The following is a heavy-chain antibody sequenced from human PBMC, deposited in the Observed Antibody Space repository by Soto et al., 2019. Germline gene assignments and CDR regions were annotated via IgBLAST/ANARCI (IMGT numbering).Heavy chain of an antibody. CDR1: GFTFRSNV. D-gene: IGHD3-16*01. Sequence: QVHLVESGGGVVQPGTSLRLSCVGSGFTFRSNVIHWVRQAPGKGLEWVALTSYDGSNNFYGDSVKGRFTISRDNSRNTVELQMDTLRLEDTALYYCARWGTTGGLDVWGQGTLVSVSS. CDR2: TSYDGSNN. V-gene: IGHV3-33*05. J-gene: IGHJ4*02. CDR3: ARWGTTGGLDV.